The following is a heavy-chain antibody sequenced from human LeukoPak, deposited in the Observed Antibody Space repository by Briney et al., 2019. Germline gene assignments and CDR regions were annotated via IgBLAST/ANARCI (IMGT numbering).Heavy chain of an antibody. V-gene: IGHV3-74*01. Sequence: QTGGSLRLSCAASGFTFSNYCMHWARQIPGKGLVWVSRICPDGTVTNYADSVKGRFTISRDNAKNMVFLQMNSLRAGDTAVYYCVRDFRSADYWGQGILVTVSS. CDR2: ICPDGTVT. J-gene: IGHJ4*02. CDR3: VRDFRSADY. CDR1: GFTFSNYC.